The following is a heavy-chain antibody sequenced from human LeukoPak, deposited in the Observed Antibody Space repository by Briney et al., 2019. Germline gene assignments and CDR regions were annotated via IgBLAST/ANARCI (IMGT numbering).Heavy chain of an antibody. J-gene: IGHJ4*02. CDR3: AREILYDSTGYYL. Sequence: LRLSCAASGFTFSDYYMSWIRQPPGKGLEWIGSIYYSGSTYYNPSLKSRVTISVDTSKNQFSLNLRSVTAADTAVYYCAREILYDSTGYYLWGQGTLVTVSS. CDR1: GFTFSDYY. CDR2: IYYSGST. D-gene: IGHD3-22*01. V-gene: IGHV4-59*12.